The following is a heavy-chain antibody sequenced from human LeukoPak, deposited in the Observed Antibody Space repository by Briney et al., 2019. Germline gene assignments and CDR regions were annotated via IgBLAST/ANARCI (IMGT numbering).Heavy chain of an antibody. J-gene: IGHJ4*02. CDR2: LWYDGSNK. CDR1: GFTFSSYG. V-gene: IGHV3-33*01. D-gene: IGHD3-16*01. CDR3: ARDLFDDYTLDY. Sequence: GGSLRLSCAASGFTFSSYGMHWVRQAPGRGLEWVAVLWYDGSNKYYAESVKGRFTVSRDNSKNTLYLQMNSLRAEDTAVYYCARDLFDDYTLDYWGQGTLVTVSS.